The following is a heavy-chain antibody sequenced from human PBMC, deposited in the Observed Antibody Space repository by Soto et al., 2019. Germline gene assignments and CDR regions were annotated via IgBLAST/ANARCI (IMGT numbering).Heavy chain of an antibody. CDR2: IKSKINGGTK. CDR3: TTVAERWLASY. Sequence: VQLVESGGGLVKPGGSLRLSCAASDFIFNDAWVTWVRQIPGKGLEWVAHIKSKINGGTKDYAAPVKGRFTISTDDSKNMLYLQMDNLKTEDTGVYYCTTVAERWLASYWGQGTLVTVSS. D-gene: IGHD6-19*01. CDR1: DFIFNDAW. V-gene: IGHV3-15*07. J-gene: IGHJ4*02.